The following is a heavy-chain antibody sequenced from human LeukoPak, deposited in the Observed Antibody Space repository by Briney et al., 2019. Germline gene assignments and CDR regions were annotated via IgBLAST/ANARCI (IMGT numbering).Heavy chain of an antibody. J-gene: IGHJ2*01. CDR1: GGFLSSYY. V-gene: IGHV4-59*01. D-gene: IGHD1-26*01. CDR2: IYYSRTT. Sequence: PSETLSLTCTVSGGFLSSYYWSWIRQPPGKGLEWIGYIYYSRTTEYNPSLKSRVTISADTSKNQFSLKLNSVTAADTAVYYCVRRQWELQYFDLWGRGTLVAVSS. CDR3: VRRQWELQYFDL.